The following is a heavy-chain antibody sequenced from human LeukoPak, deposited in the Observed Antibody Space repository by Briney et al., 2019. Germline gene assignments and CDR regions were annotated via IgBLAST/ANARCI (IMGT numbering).Heavy chain of an antibody. J-gene: IGHJ4*02. V-gene: IGHV3-30*18. CDR3: AKDWLRGTATTIYDFEY. Sequence: GRSPRLSCAASGFTFSKYGMHWVRPAPGKRLGWVAVISDDGGKKYYGDSVTGRFTISSDNSKNTLFLQMYSLRAEDTAVHYCAKDWLRGTATTIYDFEYWGQGTLVTVSS. CDR2: ISDDGGKK. D-gene: IGHD4-17*01. CDR1: GFTFSKYG.